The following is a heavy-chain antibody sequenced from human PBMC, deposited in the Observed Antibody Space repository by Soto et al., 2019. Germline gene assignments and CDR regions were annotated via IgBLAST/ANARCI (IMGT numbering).Heavy chain of an antibody. V-gene: IGHV4-59*01. CDR3: ATVGSAWYEGWFDP. Sequence: ASETLSLTCTVSGGSISSYYWSWIRQPPGKGLEWIGYIYYSGSTNYNPSLKSRVTISVDTSKNQFSLKLSSVTAADTAVYYCATVGSAWYEGWFDPWGQGTLVTVS. D-gene: IGHD6-19*01. CDR1: GGSISSYY. CDR2: IYYSGST. J-gene: IGHJ5*02.